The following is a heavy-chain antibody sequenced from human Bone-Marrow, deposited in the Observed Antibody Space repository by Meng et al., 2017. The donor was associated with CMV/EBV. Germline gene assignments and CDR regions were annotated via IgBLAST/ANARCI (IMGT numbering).Heavy chain of an antibody. V-gene: IGHV1-2*02. D-gene: IGHD1-26*01. CDR3: ARVESGGYLYYFDY. J-gene: IGHJ4*02. Sequence: AAVKVSCKASGYTFTSYGISWVRQAPGQGLEWMGWINHNSGGTNYAQKFQGRVTMTRDTSISTAYMELSSLRSEDTAVYYCARVESGGYLYYFDYWGERTLVTVSS. CDR1: GYTFTSYG. CDR2: INHNSGGT.